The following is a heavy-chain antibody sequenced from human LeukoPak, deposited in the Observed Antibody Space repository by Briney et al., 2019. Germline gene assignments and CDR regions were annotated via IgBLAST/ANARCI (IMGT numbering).Heavy chain of an antibody. D-gene: IGHD2-8*01. V-gene: IGHV4-34*01. J-gene: IGHJ5*01. Sequence: SETLSLTCAVYGASFNTYYWTWIRQSPDKGLEWIGEVNHDGDTNVNPSLRSRVVMSVDASKNQFSLKLTSVTATDTAVYFCARCPVALPNDRLNFFFDFWGQGTLVTVSS. CDR3: ARCPVALPNDRLNFFFDF. CDR1: GASFNTYY. CDR2: VNHDGDT.